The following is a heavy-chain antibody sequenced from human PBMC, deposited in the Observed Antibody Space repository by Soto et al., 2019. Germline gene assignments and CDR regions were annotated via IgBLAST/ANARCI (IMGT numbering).Heavy chain of an antibody. D-gene: IGHD3-3*01. J-gene: IGHJ5*02. Sequence: GGSLRLSCAAAGFTFSSYAMSWARQAPGKGLEWVSAISGSGGSTYYADSVKGRFTISRDNSKNTLYLQMNSLRAEDTAVYYCAKDFWSGYFPQNWFDPWGQGTLVTVSS. V-gene: IGHV3-23*01. CDR1: GFTFSSYA. CDR2: ISGSGGST. CDR3: AKDFWSGYFPQNWFDP.